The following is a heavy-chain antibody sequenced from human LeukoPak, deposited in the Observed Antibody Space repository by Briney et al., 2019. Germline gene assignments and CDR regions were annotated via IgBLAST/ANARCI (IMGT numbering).Heavy chain of an antibody. CDR2: IYQSGST. CDR3: ARDQRVGVTGS. D-gene: IGHD1-26*01. J-gene: IGHJ4*02. CDR1: GGSISSSNW. Sequence: SETLSLTCAVSGGSISSSNWWSWVRPPPGKGLEWIGEIYQSGSTNYSPSLKSRVTISIDKSKNQFSLKLSSVTAADTAVYYCARDQRVGVTGSWGQGTLVTVSS. V-gene: IGHV4-4*02.